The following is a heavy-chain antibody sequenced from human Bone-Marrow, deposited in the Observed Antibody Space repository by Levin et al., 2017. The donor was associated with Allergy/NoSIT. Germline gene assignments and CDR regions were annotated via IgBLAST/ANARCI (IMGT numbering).Heavy chain of an antibody. J-gene: IGHJ6*02. CDR3: AREMGASRADV. Sequence: PGESLKISCQASGYNFNNYDINWVRQATGQGLEWLGWINPQTGNTGYAQKIQGRVTMTGDSSTSTAYMELSSLTSEDTAVYYCAREMGASRADVWGQGTTVIVSS. CDR1: GYNFNNYD. CDR2: INPQTGNT. D-gene: IGHD3-16*01. V-gene: IGHV1-8*02.